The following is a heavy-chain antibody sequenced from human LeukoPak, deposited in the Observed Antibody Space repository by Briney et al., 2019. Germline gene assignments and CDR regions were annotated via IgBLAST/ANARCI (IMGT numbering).Heavy chain of an antibody. CDR1: GGSISSSNW. D-gene: IGHD3-10*01. J-gene: IGHJ5*02. V-gene: IGHV4-4*02. CDR3: ARLIRRFGVFNWFDP. CDR2: INHSGST. Sequence: ASETLSLTCAVSGGSISSSNWWSWVRQPPGKGLEWIGEINHSGSTNYNPSLKSRVTISVDTSKNQFSLKLSSVTAADTAVYYCARLIRRFGVFNWFDPWGQGTLVTVSS.